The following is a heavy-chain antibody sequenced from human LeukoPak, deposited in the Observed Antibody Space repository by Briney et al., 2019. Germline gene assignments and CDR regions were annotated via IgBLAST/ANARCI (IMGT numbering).Heavy chain of an antibody. J-gene: IGHJ3*02. V-gene: IGHV1-46*01. Sequence: ASVKVSCKASGYTFSNYYMHWVRQAPGQGLEWMGLINPSAGNTNYAQRFQGRVTMTRNTSTSTVYMELSSLRSEDTAVYYCARIRVGHNDAYDIWGQGTMVTVPS. CDR1: GYTFSNYY. CDR2: INPSAGNT. D-gene: IGHD5-24*01. CDR3: ARIRVGHNDAYDI.